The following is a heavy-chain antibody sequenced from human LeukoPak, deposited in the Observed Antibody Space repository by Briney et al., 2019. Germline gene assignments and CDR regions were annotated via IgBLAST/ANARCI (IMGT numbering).Heavy chain of an antibody. CDR3: ARVRLRSTYYYYGMDV. CDR1: GGSYSGYY. Sequence: PSETLSLTCAVYGGSYSGYYWSWIRQPPGKGLEWIGEINHSGSTSYNPSLKSRVTISVDTSKNQFSLKLSSVTAADTAVYYCARVRLRSTYYYYGMDVWGQGTTVTVSS. D-gene: IGHD4-17*01. CDR2: INHSGST. V-gene: IGHV4-34*01. J-gene: IGHJ6*02.